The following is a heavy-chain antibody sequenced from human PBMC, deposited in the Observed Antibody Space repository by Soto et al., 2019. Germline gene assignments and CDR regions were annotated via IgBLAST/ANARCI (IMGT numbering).Heavy chain of an antibody. Sequence: ASVKVSCKASGYTFTNYVMHCVRQAPGQRLEWMGWINAGNGNTKYSQKFQGRVTITRDTSASTAYMELSSLRSEDTAVYYCARSIVVVTALDYWGQGTLVTVSS. V-gene: IGHV1-3*01. CDR2: INAGNGNT. D-gene: IGHD2-21*02. CDR3: ARSIVVVTALDY. J-gene: IGHJ4*02. CDR1: GYTFTNYV.